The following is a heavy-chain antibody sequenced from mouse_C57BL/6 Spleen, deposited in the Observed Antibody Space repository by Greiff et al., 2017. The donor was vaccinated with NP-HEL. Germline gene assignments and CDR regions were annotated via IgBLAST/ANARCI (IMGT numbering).Heavy chain of an antibody. CDR2: INPNNGGT. CDR3: AREPPYGSSYNAMDY. J-gene: IGHJ4*01. Sequence: VQLQQSGPELVKPGASVKISCKASGYTFTDYYMNWVKQSHGKSLEWIGDINPNNGGTSYNQKFKGKATLTVDKSSSTAYMELRSLTSEDSAVYYCAREPPYGSSYNAMDYWGQGTSVTVSS. CDR1: GYTFTDYY. D-gene: IGHD1-1*01. V-gene: IGHV1-26*01.